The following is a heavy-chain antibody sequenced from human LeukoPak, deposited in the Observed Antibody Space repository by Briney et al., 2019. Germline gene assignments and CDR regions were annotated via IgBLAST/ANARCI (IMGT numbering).Heavy chain of an antibody. J-gene: IGHJ4*02. CDR3: ARGTGDYVWGSYRVSPYYFDY. CDR1: GGSISSYY. CDR2: IYYSGST. Sequence: PSETLSLTCTVSGGSISSYYWSWIRQPPGKGLEWIGYIYYSGSTNYNPSLKSRVTISVDTSKNQFSLKLSSVTAADTAVYYCARGTGDYVWGSYRVSPYYFDYWGQGTLVTVSS. D-gene: IGHD3-16*02. V-gene: IGHV4-59*08.